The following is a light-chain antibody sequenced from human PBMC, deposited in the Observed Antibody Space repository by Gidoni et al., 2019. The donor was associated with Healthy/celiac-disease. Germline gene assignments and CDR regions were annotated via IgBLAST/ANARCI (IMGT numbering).Light chain of an antibody. V-gene: IGLV2-8*01. CDR2: EVS. Sequence: QSALTPPPSASGSPGQSVTISCPGTSSDVGGYNYVSWYQQHPGKAPKLMIYEVSKRPSGVPDRFSGSKSGNTASLTVSGLQAEDEADYYCSSYAGSNNPNYVFGTGTKVTVL. CDR1: SSDVGGYNY. J-gene: IGLJ1*01. CDR3: SSYAGSNNPNYV.